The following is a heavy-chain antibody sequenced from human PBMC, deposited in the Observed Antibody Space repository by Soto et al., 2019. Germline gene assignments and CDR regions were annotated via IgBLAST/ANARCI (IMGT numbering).Heavy chain of an antibody. V-gene: IGHV1-18*01. J-gene: IGHJ5*02. Sequence: QVQLVQSGAEVRKPGSSVKVSCKASGGTFSRHAISWVRQAPGQGLEWMGGISAYNGNTNYAQKLQGRVTMTTDTSTSTAYMELRSLRSDDTAVYYCARYRGAAPAIKGWFDPWGQGTLVTVSS. D-gene: IGHD6-6*01. CDR3: ARYRGAAPAIKGWFDP. CDR2: ISAYNGNT. CDR1: GGTFSRHA.